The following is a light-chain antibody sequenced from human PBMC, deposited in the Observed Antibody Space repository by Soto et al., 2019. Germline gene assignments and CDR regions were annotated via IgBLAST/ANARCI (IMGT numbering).Light chain of an antibody. J-gene: IGKJ1*01. Sequence: EIVLTQWPGTLTLSPGERDTISFLASHSVSRTYLAWYQQKPGQAPRLLIYDASNRATGIPARFSGSGSGTDFTLTISSLEPEDFTVYQCQQRSNWPQTFGPRSNVDIK. CDR2: DAS. V-gene: IGKV3-11*01. CDR3: QQRSNWPQT. CDR1: HSVSRTY.